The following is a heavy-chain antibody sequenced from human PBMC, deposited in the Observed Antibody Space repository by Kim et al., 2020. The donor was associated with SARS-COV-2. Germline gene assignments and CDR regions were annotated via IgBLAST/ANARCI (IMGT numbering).Heavy chain of an antibody. D-gene: IGHD3-22*01. J-gene: IGHJ1*01. CDR1: GFTFSDYE. Sequence: GGSLRLSCAASGFTFSDYEMNWVRQAPGKGLEWVSYISTSGTTIYYADSVKSRFTISRDNAKNSLYLQMNNLRAEDTALYYCASGYYYDSSGYYYADGFQHWGQGTLVTVSS. V-gene: IGHV3-48*03. CDR3: ASGYYYDSSGYYYADGFQH. CDR2: ISTSGTTI.